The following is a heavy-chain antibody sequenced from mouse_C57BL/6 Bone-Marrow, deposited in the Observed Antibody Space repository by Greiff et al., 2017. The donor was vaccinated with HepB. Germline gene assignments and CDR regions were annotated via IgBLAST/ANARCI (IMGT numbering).Heavy chain of an antibody. CDR2: IDPETGGT. D-gene: IGHD2-3*01. V-gene: IGHV1-15*01. J-gene: IGHJ2*01. CDR3: TRGYYYYFDY. Sequence: LQESGAELVRPGASVTLSCKASGYTFTDYEMHWVKQTPVHGLEWIGAIDPETGGTAYNQKFKGKAILTADKSSSTAYMELRSLTSEDSAVYYCTRGYYYYFDYWGQGTTLTVSS. CDR1: GYTFTDYE.